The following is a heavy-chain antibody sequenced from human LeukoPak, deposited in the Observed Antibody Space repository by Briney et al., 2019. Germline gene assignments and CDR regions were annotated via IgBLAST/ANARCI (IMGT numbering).Heavy chain of an antibody. CDR3: ARGGYYYDSSGYQLEY. D-gene: IGHD3-22*01. CDR1: GVTISSYA. J-gene: IGHJ4*02. CDR2: IIPIPGIA. V-gene: IGHV1-69*04. Sequence: SVKVSCKASGVTISSYAISWVRPAPGQGLEWMGRIIPIPGIANYAQKFQGRVTITADKSTSTAYMEPSSLRAEDTAVYYCARGGYYYDSSGYQLEYWGQGTLVTVSS.